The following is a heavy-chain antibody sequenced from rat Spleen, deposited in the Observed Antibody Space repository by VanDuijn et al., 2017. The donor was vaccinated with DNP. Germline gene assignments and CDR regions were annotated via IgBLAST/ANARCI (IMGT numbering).Heavy chain of an antibody. D-gene: IGHD1-10*01. J-gene: IGHJ2*01. CDR1: GFSLTTYG. CDR3: ARWTLDNLDY. V-gene: IGHV2-41*01. Sequence: QVQLKESGPGLVQPSQTLSLTCTVSGFSLTTYGVSWVRQPPGKGLEWMGLIGNTGGTRYNAVFKSRLSISKDTSKSQVFLKMNSLQTEDTATYYCARWTLDNLDYWGQGVMVTVSS. CDR2: IGNTGGT.